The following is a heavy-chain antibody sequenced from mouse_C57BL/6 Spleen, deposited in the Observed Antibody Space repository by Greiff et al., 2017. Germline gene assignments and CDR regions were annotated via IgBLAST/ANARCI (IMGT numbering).Heavy chain of an antibody. D-gene: IGHD1-1*01. CDR2: IYPRSGNT. J-gene: IGHJ2*01. CDR1: GYTFTSYG. V-gene: IGHV1-81*01. CDR3: ARSRTTVVATPYFDD. Sequence: QVQLQQSGAELARPGASVTLSCKASGYTFTSYGISWVKQRTGQGLEWIGEIYPRSGNTYYNEQFKGKATLTADKSSSTAYMELRSLTSEDSAVYFWARSRTTVVATPYFDDWGQGTTLTVSS.